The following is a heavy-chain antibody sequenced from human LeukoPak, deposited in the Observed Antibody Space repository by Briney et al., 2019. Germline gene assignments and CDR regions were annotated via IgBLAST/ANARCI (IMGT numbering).Heavy chain of an antibody. CDR3: ARDLRPNYGDLFDY. Sequence: GESLKISCAASGFTFSSYWMSWVRQAPGKGLEWVANIKQDGSEKYYVDSVKGRFTISRDNAKNSLYLQMNSLRAEDTAVYYCARDLRPNYGDLFDYWGQGTLVTVSS. CDR1: GFTFSSYW. V-gene: IGHV3-7*01. CDR2: IKQDGSEK. D-gene: IGHD4-17*01. J-gene: IGHJ4*02.